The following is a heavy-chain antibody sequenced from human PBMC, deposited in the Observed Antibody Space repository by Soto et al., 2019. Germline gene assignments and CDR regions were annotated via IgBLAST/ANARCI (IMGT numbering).Heavy chain of an antibody. D-gene: IGHD3-10*01. V-gene: IGHV1-18*01. J-gene: IGHJ5*02. Sequence: HLVQSGPEVKKPGASITVSCKTSGDTFTNFGLSWVRQAPGQGLEWMGWIAPYISNGNFAQKFQGRLTLTTDTSTSTAYMELKSLRYADTAVYYCATVLRGVVNGFDPWGQGTLVTVSS. CDR1: GDTFTNFG. CDR2: IAPYISNG. CDR3: ATVLRGVVNGFDP.